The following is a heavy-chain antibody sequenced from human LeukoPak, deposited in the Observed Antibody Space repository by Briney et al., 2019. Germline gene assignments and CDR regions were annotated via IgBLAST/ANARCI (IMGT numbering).Heavy chain of an antibody. D-gene: IGHD3-10*01. J-gene: IGHJ6*02. Sequence: GRSLRLSCAASGFTFSSYGMHWVRQAPGKGLEWVAVISYDGSNKYYADSVKGRFTISRDNSKNTLYLQMSSLRAEDTAVYYCAKDGSGSYYYYYYGMDVWGQGTTVTVSS. CDR1: GFTFSSYG. V-gene: IGHV3-30*18. CDR2: ISYDGSNK. CDR3: AKDGSGSYYYYYYGMDV.